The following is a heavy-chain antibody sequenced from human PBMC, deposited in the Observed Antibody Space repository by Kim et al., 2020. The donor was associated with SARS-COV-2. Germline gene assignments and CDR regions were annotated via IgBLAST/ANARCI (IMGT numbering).Heavy chain of an antibody. CDR3: ACRYGSGSYSIKGQFDY. D-gene: IGHD3-10*01. V-gene: IGHV1-69*04. CDR2: IIPILGIA. J-gene: IGHJ4*02. Sequence: SVKVSCKASGGTFSSYAISWVRQAPGQGLEWMGRIIPILGIANYAQKFQGRVTITADKSTSTAYMELSSLRSEDTAVYYCACRYGSGSYSIKGQFDYWGQGTLVTVSS. CDR1: GGTFSSYA.